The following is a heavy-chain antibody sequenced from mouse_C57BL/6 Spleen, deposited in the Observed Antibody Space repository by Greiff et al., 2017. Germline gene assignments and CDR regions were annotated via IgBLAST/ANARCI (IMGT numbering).Heavy chain of an antibody. D-gene: IGHD2-3*01. V-gene: IGHV5-17*01. CDR2: ISSCCSPI. CDR3: ARGLLVWFAD. Sequence: DVQLQQSGGGLVKPGASLKLSCAASGFTFTDYGMHWVRQTPEKGLEWIAYISSCCSPIYYADTVKGRFTLSRDTSTNTLFLQMTSLTSEDTALYYCARGLLVWFADWGQGILVTVSA. CDR1: GFTFTDYG. J-gene: IGHJ3*01.